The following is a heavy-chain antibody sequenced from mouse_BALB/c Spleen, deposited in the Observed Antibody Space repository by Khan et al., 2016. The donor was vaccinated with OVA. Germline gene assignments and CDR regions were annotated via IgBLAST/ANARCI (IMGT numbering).Heavy chain of an antibody. D-gene: IGHD2-2*01. V-gene: IGHV14-3*02. Sequence: EVQLQESGAELVKSGASVKLSCTASGFNIKDTYLHWVKQRPEQGLEWIGRIDTANGNTNYDPKFQGKATITTDKSSNTAYLQLTSLTSEDTAVXYCARTDGYDVDYWGQGTTLTVSS. CDR2: IDTANGNT. CDR3: ARTDGYDVDY. J-gene: IGHJ2*01. CDR1: GFNIKDTY.